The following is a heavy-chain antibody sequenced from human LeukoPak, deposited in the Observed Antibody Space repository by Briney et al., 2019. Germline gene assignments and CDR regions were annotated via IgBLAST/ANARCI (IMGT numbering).Heavy chain of an antibody. Sequence: SETLSLTCTVSGGSISSYYWSWIRQPPGKGLEWIGYIYYSGSTNYNPSLKSRVTISVDTSKNQFSLKLSSVTAADTAVYYCARGGYVYFDAWFDPWGQGTLVTVSS. CDR2: IYYSGST. J-gene: IGHJ5*02. CDR1: GGSISSYY. CDR3: ARGGYVYFDAWFDP. V-gene: IGHV4-59*01. D-gene: IGHD3-9*01.